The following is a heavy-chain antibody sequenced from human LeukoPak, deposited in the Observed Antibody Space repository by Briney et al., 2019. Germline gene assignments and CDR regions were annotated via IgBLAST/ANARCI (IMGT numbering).Heavy chain of an antibody. CDR3: ARESQDTAMVTTGFDY. CDR1: GYSISSGYY. D-gene: IGHD5-18*01. CDR2: ISHSGST. Sequence: SETLSLTCTVSGYSISSGYYWGWIRQPPGKGLEWIGSISHSGSTNYNPSLKSRVTISVDTSKNQFSLKLSSVTAADTAVYYCARESQDTAMVTTGFDYWGQGTLVTVSS. V-gene: IGHV4-38-2*02. J-gene: IGHJ4*02.